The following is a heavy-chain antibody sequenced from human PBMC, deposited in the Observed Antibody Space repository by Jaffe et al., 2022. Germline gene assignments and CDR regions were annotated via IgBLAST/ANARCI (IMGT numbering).Heavy chain of an antibody. J-gene: IGHJ5*02. Sequence: QLQLQESGPGLVKPSETLSLTCTVSGGSISSSSYYWGWIRQPPGKGLEWIGSIYYSGSTYYNPSLKSRVTISVDTSKNQFSLKLSSVTAADTAVYYCARYIVRRGRWFDPWGQGTLVTVSS. D-gene: IGHD3-10*01. CDR1: GGSISSSSYY. CDR3: ARYIVRRGRWFDP. CDR2: IYYSGST. V-gene: IGHV4-39*01.